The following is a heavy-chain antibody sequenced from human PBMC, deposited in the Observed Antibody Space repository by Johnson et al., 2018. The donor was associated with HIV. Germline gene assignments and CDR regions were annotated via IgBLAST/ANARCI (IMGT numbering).Heavy chain of an antibody. J-gene: IGHJ3*02. CDR1: GFTFSSYA. CDR2: ISYDGETT. Sequence: VQLVESGGGVVQPGRSLRLSCAASGFTFSSYAMHWVRQAPGKGLEWVADISYDGETTDYAAPVKGRFTISRDDSKNTLYLQMNSLKTEDTAVYYCTTHPTSILWFREVGRDAFDIWGQGTMVTVSS. D-gene: IGHD3-10*01. V-gene: IGHV3-30*04. CDR3: TTHPTSILWFREVGRDAFDI.